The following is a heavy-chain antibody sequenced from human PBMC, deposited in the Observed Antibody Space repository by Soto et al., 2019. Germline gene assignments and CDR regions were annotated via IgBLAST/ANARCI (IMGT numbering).Heavy chain of an antibody. CDR1: GYTLTDLS. Sequence: ASVKVSCKVSGYTLTDLSMQWVRQAPGKGLEWMGGFDPEDGETIYAQKFQGRVTMTEDTATDTAYMELSSLRSEDTATYYCAHYSSGWSIDYWGQGTLVTVSS. V-gene: IGHV1-24*01. CDR2: FDPEDGET. CDR3: AHYSSGWSIDY. D-gene: IGHD6-19*01. J-gene: IGHJ4*02.